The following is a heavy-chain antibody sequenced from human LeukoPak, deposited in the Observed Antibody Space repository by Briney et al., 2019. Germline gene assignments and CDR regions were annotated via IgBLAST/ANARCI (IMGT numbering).Heavy chain of an antibody. J-gene: IGHJ6*02. CDR1: GGSISSSSYY. CDR3: VAYCSGGSCYHYYYYGMDV. CDR2: IYYSGST. V-gene: IGHV4-39*01. Sequence: SETLSLTCTVSGGSISSSSYYWGWIRQPPGKELEWIGSIYYSGSTYYNPSLKSRVTISVDTSKNQFSLKLSSVTAADTAVYYCVAYCSGGSCYHYYYYGMDVWGQGTTVTVSS. D-gene: IGHD2-15*01.